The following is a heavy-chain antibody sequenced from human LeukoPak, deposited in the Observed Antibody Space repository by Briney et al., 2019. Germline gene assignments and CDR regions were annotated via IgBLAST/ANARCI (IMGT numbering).Heavy chain of an antibody. CDR1: GFAFSSYG. CDR2: IRYDGNNK. D-gene: IGHD6-19*01. V-gene: IGHV3-30*02. Sequence: PGGSLRLSCAASGFAFSSYGIHWVRQAPGKGLEWVAFIRYDGNNKYYADSVKGRLTISRDSSKNTLYLQMNSLRAEDTAVYYCVKDPVASAVAGTNYFDYWGQGTLVTVSS. CDR3: VKDPVASAVAGTNYFDY. J-gene: IGHJ4*02.